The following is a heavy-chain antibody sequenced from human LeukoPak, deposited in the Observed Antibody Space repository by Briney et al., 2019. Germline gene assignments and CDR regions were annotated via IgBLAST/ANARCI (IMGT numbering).Heavy chain of an antibody. CDR2: ISAYNGDT. Sequence: ASVKVSCKASGYTFSSYGISWLRQAPGQGLEWMGWISAYNGDTNYAQKFRGRVTMTTDTSTSTLYMEVRSLRSDDTAVYYCARDHGHKSVDYWGQGTLVIVSS. CDR3: ARDHGHKSVDY. J-gene: IGHJ4*02. D-gene: IGHD2-21*01. CDR1: GYTFSSYG. V-gene: IGHV1-18*01.